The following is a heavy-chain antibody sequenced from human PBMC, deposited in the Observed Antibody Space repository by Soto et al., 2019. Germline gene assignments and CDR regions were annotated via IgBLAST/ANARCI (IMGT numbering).Heavy chain of an antibody. J-gene: IGHJ4*02. Sequence: QVQLVQSGAEVKKPGASVKVSCKASGYTFTDYYLHWVRQAPGQGLECMGWINPNNGDTNYAQKFQGRVTMTRDTSISTAYMEVSRLRSDDTAVYYCARSVSFITLRPDYWGQGTLVTVSS. V-gene: IGHV1-2*02. D-gene: IGHD3-10*01. CDR2: INPNNGDT. CDR1: GYTFTDYY. CDR3: ARSVSFITLRPDY.